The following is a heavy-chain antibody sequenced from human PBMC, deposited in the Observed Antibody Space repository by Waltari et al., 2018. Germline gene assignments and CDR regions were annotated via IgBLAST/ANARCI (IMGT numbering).Heavy chain of an antibody. J-gene: IGHJ6*02. CDR1: GFTFSNSW. Sequence: EVQLVESGGGLVQPGGSMRLPCAASGFTFSNSWMDWVRQAPGKGLELMVNIKPNGSEKNYVDSVKGRFTISRDNTKNSLYLQMNSLRAEDTAVYYCSKSLDVWGLGTSVTVSS. CDR2: IKPNGSEK. V-gene: IGHV3-7*01. CDR3: SKSLDV.